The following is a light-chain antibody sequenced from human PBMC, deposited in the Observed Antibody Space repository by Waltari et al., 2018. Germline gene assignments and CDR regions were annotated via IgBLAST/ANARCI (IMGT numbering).Light chain of an antibody. CDR1: QIVGTN. J-gene: IGKJ4*01. V-gene: IGKV3-11*01. CDR2: DAS. CDR3: QQRSNWVLT. Sequence: EILLTHSPATLSLSPGDRAPLPCRASQIVGTNLAWYQQKPGQAPRLLIYDASNRATGIPARFSGSGSGTDFILTISSLEPEDVAVYYCQQRSNWVLTFGGGTKVEI.